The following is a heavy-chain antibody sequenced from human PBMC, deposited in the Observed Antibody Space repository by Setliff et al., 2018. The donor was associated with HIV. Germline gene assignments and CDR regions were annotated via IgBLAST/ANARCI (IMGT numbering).Heavy chain of an antibody. D-gene: IGHD1-1*01. Sequence: LRLSCAASGFSVTDAWMNWVRQAPGKGLEWIGRIKGKTDGGTIDYAAPVKGRFTISRNDSKNTLYLQMNSLKVEDTGVYFCVRGPFNWNDVSWGQGSLVTVSS. J-gene: IGHJ5*02. V-gene: IGHV3-15*05. CDR3: VRGPFNWNDVS. CDR1: GFSVTDAW. CDR2: IKGKTDGGTI.